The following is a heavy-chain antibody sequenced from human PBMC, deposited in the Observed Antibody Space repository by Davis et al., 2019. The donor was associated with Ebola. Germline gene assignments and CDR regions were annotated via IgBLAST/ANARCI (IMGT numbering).Heavy chain of an antibody. CDR2: IYYSGST. Sequence: PSETLSLTCTVSGGSISSYYWSWIRQPPGKGLEWIGYIYYSGSTNYNPSLKSRVTISVDTSKNQFSLKLSSVTAADTAVYYCARVGTAMDNYYYYYMDAWGKGTTVTVSS. V-gene: IGHV4-59*01. J-gene: IGHJ6*03. D-gene: IGHD5-18*01. CDR3: ARVGTAMDNYYYYYMDA. CDR1: GGSISSYY.